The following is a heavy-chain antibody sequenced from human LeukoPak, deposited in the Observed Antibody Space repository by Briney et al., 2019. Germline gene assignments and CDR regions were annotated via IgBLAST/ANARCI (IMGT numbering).Heavy chain of an antibody. CDR2: IIPIFGTA. CDR3: ARRNYYGSGSPGGMDV. J-gene: IGHJ6*02. V-gene: IGHV1-69*13. Sequence: GASVKVSCKASGYTFTSYYMHWVRQAPGQGLEWMGGIIPIFGTANYAQKFQGRVTITADESTSTAYMELSSLRSEDTAVYYCARRNYYGSGSPGGMDVWGQGTTVTVSS. CDR1: GYTFTSYY. D-gene: IGHD3-10*01.